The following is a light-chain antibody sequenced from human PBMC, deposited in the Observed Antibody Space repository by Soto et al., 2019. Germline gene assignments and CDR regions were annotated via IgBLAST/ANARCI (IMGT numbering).Light chain of an antibody. CDR3: LQHNSYPWT. CDR1: QGIRND. Sequence: DIQMTQSPSSLSASVGDRVTITRRASQGIRNDLGWYQQQQGKAPKRLIYAASSLQSGVPSRFRGRGSGTECTLTISSLQTEDFETYYCLQHNSYPWTFGQGTQVDIK. J-gene: IGKJ1*01. CDR2: AAS. V-gene: IGKV1-17*01.